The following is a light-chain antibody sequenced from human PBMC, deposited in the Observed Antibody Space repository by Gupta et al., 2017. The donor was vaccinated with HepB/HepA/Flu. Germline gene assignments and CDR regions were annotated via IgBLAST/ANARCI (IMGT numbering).Light chain of an antibody. V-gene: IGLV1-44*01. CDR3: STWDDGLDGPV. CDR1: TSNIGRNT. Sequence: SVLTPPPSASGTPGPTVTVSCSGSTSNIGRNTVNWYQTRPGTAPKPLIFGNNRRPSGVSDRFSGSKSATSASLAVSGLQAEDEADYYCSTWDDGLDGPVFGGGTKLTVL. CDR2: GNN. J-gene: IGLJ2*01.